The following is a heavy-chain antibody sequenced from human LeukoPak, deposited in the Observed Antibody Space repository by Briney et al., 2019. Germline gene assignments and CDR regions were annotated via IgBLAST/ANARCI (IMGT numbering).Heavy chain of an antibody. CDR3: AHKAMGSGSYYDWYFDL. CDR2: IYWDDED. CDR1: GFSLSTSGVA. V-gene: IGHV2-5*02. Sequence: KESGPTLVNPTQTLTLTCTFSGFSLSTSGVAGGWIRQPPGRALEWLALIYWDDEDRYSPSLKSRLTITKDTSKNQVVLTMTKMDPVDTATYYCAHKAMGSGSYYDWYFDLWGRGTLVTVSS. J-gene: IGHJ2*01. D-gene: IGHD3-10*01.